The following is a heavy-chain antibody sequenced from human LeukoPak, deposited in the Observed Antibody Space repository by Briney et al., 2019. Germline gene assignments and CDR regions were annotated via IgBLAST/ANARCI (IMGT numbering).Heavy chain of an antibody. CDR3: ARDLSGSGSYGY. D-gene: IGHD1-26*01. Sequence: ASVKVSCKASGYTFTGYYMHWVRQAPGQGLEWMGWINPNSGGTNYAQKLQGRVTMTTDTSTSTAYMELRSLRSDDTAVYYCARDLSGSGSYGYWGQGTLVTVSS. CDR1: GYTFTGYY. J-gene: IGHJ4*02. V-gene: IGHV1-2*02. CDR2: INPNSGGT.